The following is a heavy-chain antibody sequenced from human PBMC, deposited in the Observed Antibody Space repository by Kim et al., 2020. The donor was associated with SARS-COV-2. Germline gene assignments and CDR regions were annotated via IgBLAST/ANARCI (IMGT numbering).Heavy chain of an antibody. V-gene: IGHV3-74*01. J-gene: IGHJ4*02. CDR2: INTDGRTT. D-gene: IGHD3-10*01. Sequence: GGSLRLSCGASGFTFRTYWMHWVRQAPGKGLVWVSRINTDGRTTYYADSVKGRFTISRDNAKNTLYLQMNSLRAEDTAVYYCARGAPSGSGTYIVDYWGQGALVILSS. CDR1: GFTFRTYW. CDR3: ARGAPSGSGTYIVDY.